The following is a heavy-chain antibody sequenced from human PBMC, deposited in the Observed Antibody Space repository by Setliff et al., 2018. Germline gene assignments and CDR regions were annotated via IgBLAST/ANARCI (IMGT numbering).Heavy chain of an antibody. CDR1: SG. CDR2: IGAYNGNT. V-gene: IGHV1-18*01. Sequence: SGVTWVRQAPGQGLEWMGWIGAYNGNTYNAHKFQGRVTMTSGTSTSTAYMELRSLRSDDTAVYYCARVTIAVAGYFDFWGQGTLVTVSS. CDR3: ARVTIAVAGYFDF. D-gene: IGHD6-19*01. J-gene: IGHJ4*02.